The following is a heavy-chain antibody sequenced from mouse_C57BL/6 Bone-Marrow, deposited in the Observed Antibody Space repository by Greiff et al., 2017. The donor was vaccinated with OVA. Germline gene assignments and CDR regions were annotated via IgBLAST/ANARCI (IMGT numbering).Heavy chain of an antibody. CDR3: ARHWGY. CDR1: GYTFTDYY. CDR2: INPNNGGT. D-gene: IGHD4-1*01. J-gene: IGHJ2*01. Sequence: EVQLQQSGPELVKPGDSVKISCKASGYTFTDYYMTWVKQSHGKSLEWIGDINPNNGGTSYNQKFKGKATLTVDKSSSTAYMELRSRTAKDSAVYYCARHWGYWGQGTTLTVSS. V-gene: IGHV1-26*01.